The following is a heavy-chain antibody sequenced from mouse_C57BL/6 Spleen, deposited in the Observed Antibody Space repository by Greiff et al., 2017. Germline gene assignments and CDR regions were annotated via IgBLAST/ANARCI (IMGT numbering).Heavy chain of an antibody. D-gene: IGHD1-1*01. Sequence: EVQLQQSGPGLVKPSQSLSLTCSVTGYSITSGYYWNWIRQFPGNKLEWMGYISYDGSNNYNPSLKNRISITRDTSKNQFFLKLNSVTTEDTATYYCASTVVAPPNAMDYWGQGTSVTVSS. CDR2: ISYDGSN. J-gene: IGHJ4*01. CDR1: GYSITSGYY. CDR3: ASTVVAPPNAMDY. V-gene: IGHV3-6*01.